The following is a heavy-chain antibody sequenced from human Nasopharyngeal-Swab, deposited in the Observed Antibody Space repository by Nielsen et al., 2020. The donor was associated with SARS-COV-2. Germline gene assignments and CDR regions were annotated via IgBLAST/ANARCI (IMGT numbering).Heavy chain of an antibody. Sequence: GESLKISCSASGFNFSSYGMHWVRQAPGKGLEWVAVISYDGSNKYYADSVKGRFTISRDNSKKTLYLQMNSLRAEDTAVYYCAKSSGGSPRRAFDIWGQGTMVTVSS. CDR3: AKSSGGSPRRAFDI. J-gene: IGHJ3*02. V-gene: IGHV3-30*18. CDR2: ISYDGSNK. CDR1: GFNFSSYG. D-gene: IGHD2-15*01.